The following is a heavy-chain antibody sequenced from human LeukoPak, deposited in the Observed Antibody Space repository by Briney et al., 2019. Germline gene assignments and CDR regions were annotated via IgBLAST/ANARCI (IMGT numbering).Heavy chain of an antibody. CDR3: ARAIYTARFDY. D-gene: IGHD5-18*01. J-gene: IGHJ4*02. CDR1: GYTFTAYY. Sequence: ASLKVSCKASGYTFTAYYMHRVRQAPGQGLEWMGWINPNSGGTNYAQKFQGRVTMTRDTSISTAYMELSRLRSDDTAVYYCARAIYTARFDYWGQGTLVTVSS. CDR2: INPNSGGT. V-gene: IGHV1-2*02.